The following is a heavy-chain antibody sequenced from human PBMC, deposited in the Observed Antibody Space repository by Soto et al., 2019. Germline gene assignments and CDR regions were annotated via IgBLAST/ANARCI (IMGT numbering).Heavy chain of an antibody. CDR2: ISAYNGNT. Sequence: GASVKVSCKASGYTFTSYGISWVRQAPGQGLEWMGWISAYNGNTNYAQKLQGRVTMTTDTSTSTAYMEPRSPRSDATAVYYCARASNLYYVDYCGQGTLDTVSS. CDR3: ARASNLYYVDY. V-gene: IGHV1-18*01. CDR1: GYTFTSYG. J-gene: IGHJ4*02. D-gene: IGHD2-8*01.